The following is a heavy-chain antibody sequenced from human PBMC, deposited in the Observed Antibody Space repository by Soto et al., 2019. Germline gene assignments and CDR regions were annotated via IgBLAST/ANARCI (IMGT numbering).Heavy chain of an antibody. CDR2: ISAYNGNT. Sequence: ASVKVSCKASGYTFTSYGISWVRQAPGQGLEWMGWISAYNGNTNYAQKLQGRVTMTTDTSTSTAYMELRSLRSDDTAVYYCARARYCSGGSCYGRWFDPWGKGTLVTVSS. D-gene: IGHD2-15*01. J-gene: IGHJ5*02. CDR1: GYTFTSYG. V-gene: IGHV1-18*01. CDR3: ARARYCSGGSCYGRWFDP.